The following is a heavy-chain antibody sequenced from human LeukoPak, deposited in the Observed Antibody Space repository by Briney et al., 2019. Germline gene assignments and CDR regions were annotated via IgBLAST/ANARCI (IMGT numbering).Heavy chain of an antibody. J-gene: IGHJ4*02. Sequence: SETLSLTCTVSGGSISRGSYYWGWIRQPPGKGLEWIGSIYYSGTAYYNPSLKSRVTISVGTSKKQFSLKLSSVTAADTAVYYCARDTIGIVLRLGEYTDYWGQGILVTVSS. V-gene: IGHV4-39*07. CDR2: IYYSGTA. CDR3: ARDTIGIVLRLGEYTDY. D-gene: IGHD3-16*01. CDR1: GGSISRGSYY.